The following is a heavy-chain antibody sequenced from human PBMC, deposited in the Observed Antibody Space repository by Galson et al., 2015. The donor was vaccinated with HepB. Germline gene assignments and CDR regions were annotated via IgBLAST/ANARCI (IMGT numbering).Heavy chain of an antibody. CDR2: IYGGHNT. Sequence: SLRLSCAASGFSVTSNYMNWVRQAPGKGLEWVSTIYGGHNTNHADSVKGRFIISRDDSKNTLYLQMDSLRADDTAVYYCAQLGTGYWGQGTLVTVSS. CDR3: AQLGTGY. D-gene: IGHD7-27*01. V-gene: IGHV3-53*01. CDR1: GFSVTSNY. J-gene: IGHJ4*02.